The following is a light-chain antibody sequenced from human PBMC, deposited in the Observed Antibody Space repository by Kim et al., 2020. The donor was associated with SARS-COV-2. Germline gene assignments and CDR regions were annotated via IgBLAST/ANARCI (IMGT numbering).Light chain of an antibody. CDR1: QSVSSSY. Sequence: VLTQSPGTLSLSPGERATLSCRASQSVSSSYLAWYQQKPGQAPRLLIYAASSRATGIPDRFSGSGSGTDFTLTISRLEPEDFALYYCQQYDSSLLTFGGGTKVDIK. J-gene: IGKJ4*01. CDR3: QQYDSSLLT. V-gene: IGKV3-20*01. CDR2: AAS.